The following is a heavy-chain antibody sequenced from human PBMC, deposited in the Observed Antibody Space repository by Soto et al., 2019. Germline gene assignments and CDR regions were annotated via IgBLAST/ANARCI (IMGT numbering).Heavy chain of an antibody. V-gene: IGHV1-46*01. CDR3: ARVAHQSLDY. D-gene: IGHD5-12*01. J-gene: IGHJ4*02. Sequence: ASVKVSCKTSGYTFTNYHIHWVRQAPGQGLEWLGIINPSDGGTGYAQKFQGRVTMTRDTSTSTVYTDMGSLRSEETAVYYCARVAHQSLDYWGLGTLVTVSS. CDR1: GYTFTNYH. CDR2: INPSDGGT.